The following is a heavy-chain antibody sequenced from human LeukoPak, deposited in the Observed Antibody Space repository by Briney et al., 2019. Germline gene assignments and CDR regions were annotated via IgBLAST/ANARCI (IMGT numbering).Heavy chain of an antibody. V-gene: IGHV4-39*07. D-gene: IGHD6-13*01. CDR3: ARDQRGQQLVTDGGYYYSYMDV. CDR1: GGSISSSSYY. CDR2: IYYSGST. J-gene: IGHJ6*03. Sequence: SETLSLTCTVSGGSISSSSYYWGWIRQPPGKGLEWIGSIYYSGSTYYNPSLKSRVTISVDTSKNQFSLKLTSVTAADTAVYYCARDQRGQQLVTDGGYYYSYMDVWGKGTTVTVSS.